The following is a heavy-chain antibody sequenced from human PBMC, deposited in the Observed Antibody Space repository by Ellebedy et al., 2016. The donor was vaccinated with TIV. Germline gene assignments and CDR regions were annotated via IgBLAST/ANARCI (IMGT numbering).Heavy chain of an antibody. V-gene: IGHV1-2*02. CDR2: INPNSGGT. Sequence: AASVKVSCKASGYTFTGYYMHWVRQAPGQGLEWMGWINPNSGGTNYAQKFQGRVTMTRDTSISTAYMELSRLRSDDTAVYYCARELNDYNGMDVWGQGTAVTVSS. J-gene: IGHJ6*02. CDR1: GYTFTGYY. CDR3: ARELNDYNGMDV.